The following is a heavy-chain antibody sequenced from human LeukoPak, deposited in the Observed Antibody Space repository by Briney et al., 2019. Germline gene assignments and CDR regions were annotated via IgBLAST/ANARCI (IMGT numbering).Heavy chain of an antibody. D-gene: IGHD1-7*01. J-gene: IGHJ4*02. Sequence: GGSLRLSCEASGFTFGSYYMSWVRRAPGEGLEWVANIRQDGSEQYYVDSVKGRFTISRDNAKNSLYLQMSGLRVEDTAVYYCARTRTQVSYRGFDYWGQGTPVTVSS. CDR2: IRQDGSEQ. V-gene: IGHV3-7*01. CDR1: GFTFGSYY. CDR3: ARTRTQVSYRGFDY.